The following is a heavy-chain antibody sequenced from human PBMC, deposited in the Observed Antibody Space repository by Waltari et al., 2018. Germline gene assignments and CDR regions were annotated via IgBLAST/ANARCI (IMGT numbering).Heavy chain of an antibody. CDR3: ARAPGVRVGFDF. V-gene: IGHV4-59*01. J-gene: IGHJ4*02. CDR2: IHYSGST. D-gene: IGHD3-22*01. CDR1: GGSISSYY. Sequence: QVQLQESGPGLVKPSETLSLPCTVSGGSISSYYWSWIRQPPGKGLEWIGYIHYSGSTNYNPSLKSRVTMSIDTSKNQFSLELSSVTAADTAVYYCARAPGVRVGFDFWGQGTLVTVSS.